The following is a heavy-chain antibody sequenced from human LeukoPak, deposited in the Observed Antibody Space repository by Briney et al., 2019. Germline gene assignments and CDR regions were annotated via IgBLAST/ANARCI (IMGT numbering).Heavy chain of an antibody. V-gene: IGHV3-7*01. CDR3: ARRTVVVPAGVDY. CDR1: GFTFSSYW. CDR2: IKQDGSEK. D-gene: IGHD2-2*01. J-gene: IGHJ4*02. Sequence: GGSLRLSCAASGFTFSSYWMSWVRQAPGKGLEWVANIKQDGSEKYYVDSVKGRFTISRDNAKNSLYLQMNSLRAEDTAVYYCARRTVVVPAGVDYWGQGTLVTVSS.